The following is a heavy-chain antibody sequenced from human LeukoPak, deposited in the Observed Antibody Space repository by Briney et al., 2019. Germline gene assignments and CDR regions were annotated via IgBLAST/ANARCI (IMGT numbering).Heavy chain of an antibody. CDR1: GYTFTSYA. V-gene: IGHV7-4-1*02. D-gene: IGHD1-26*01. J-gene: IGHJ3*02. CDR3: ARDPVGATTIGDAFDI. CDR2: INTNTGNP. Sequence: ASVKVSCKASGYTFTSYAMNWVRQAPGQGLEWMGWINTNTGNPTYAQGFTGRFVFSLDTSVSTAYLQISSLKAEDTAVYYCARDPVGATTIGDAFDIWGQGTMVTVSS.